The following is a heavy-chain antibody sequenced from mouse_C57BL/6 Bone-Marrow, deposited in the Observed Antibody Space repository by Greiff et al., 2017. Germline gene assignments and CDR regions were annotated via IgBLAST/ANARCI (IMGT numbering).Heavy chain of an antibody. Sequence: EVQLQQSGPELVKPGASVKISCKASGYSFTGYYMNWVKQSPEKSLEWIGEINPSTGGTTYNQKFKAKATLTVDKSSSTAYMQLKSLTSEDSAVYYCARWGYDGYYVAWLAYWGQGTLVTVSA. J-gene: IGHJ3*01. V-gene: IGHV1-42*01. CDR1: GYSFTGYY. D-gene: IGHD2-3*01. CDR2: INPSTGGT. CDR3: ARWGYDGYYVAWLAY.